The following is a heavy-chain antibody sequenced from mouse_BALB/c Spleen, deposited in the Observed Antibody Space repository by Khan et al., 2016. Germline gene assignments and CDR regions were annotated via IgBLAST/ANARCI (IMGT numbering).Heavy chain of an antibody. V-gene: IGHV9-3*02. CDR2: IDTNTGEP. J-gene: IGHJ3*01. D-gene: IGHD2-4*01. Sequence: QIQLVQSGPELKKPGETVKISCKASGYSFTNYGMNWVKQAPGKGLKWMGWIDTNTGEPTYAEDFKGRFAFSLETSAITAFLQINNLKNDDTATYFGARWGYDYAWYAYCVQGTLVTVSA. CDR1: GYSFTNYG. CDR3: ARWGYDYAWYAY.